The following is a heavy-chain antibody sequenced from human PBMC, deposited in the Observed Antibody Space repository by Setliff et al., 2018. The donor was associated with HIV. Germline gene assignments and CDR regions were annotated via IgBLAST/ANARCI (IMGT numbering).Heavy chain of an antibody. CDR3: AGGPGTTSIDY. J-gene: IGHJ4*02. CDR1: GGSISSSDW. CDR2: IHHSGRT. D-gene: IGHD1-26*01. Sequence: SETLSLTCAVSGGSISSSDWWTWVRQPPGRGLEWIGEIHHSGRTNYNPSLKSRVTISVDQSENQFSLRLSSVTAADTAVYYCAGGPGTTSIDYWAQGTLVTVSS. V-gene: IGHV4-4*02.